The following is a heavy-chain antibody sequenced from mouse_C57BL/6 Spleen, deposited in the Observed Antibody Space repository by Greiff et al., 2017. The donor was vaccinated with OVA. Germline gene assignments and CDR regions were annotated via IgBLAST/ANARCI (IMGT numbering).Heavy chain of an antibody. D-gene: IGHD2-4*01. CDR2: IYPSDSET. Sequence: QVQLKQSGAELVRPGSSVKLSCKASGYTFTSYWMDWVKQRPGQGLEWIGNIYPSDSETHYNQKFKDKATLTVDKSSSTAYMQLSSLTSEDSAVYYCARVADYDGAWFAYWGQGTLVTVSA. V-gene: IGHV1-61*01. CDR3: ARVADYDGAWFAY. CDR1: GYTFTSYW. J-gene: IGHJ3*01.